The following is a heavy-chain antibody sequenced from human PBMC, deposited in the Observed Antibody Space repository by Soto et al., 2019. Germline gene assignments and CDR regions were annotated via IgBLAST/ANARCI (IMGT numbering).Heavy chain of an antibody. CDR3: TRDRGYPDSFDI. CDR2: INSDGSTI. V-gene: IGHV3-74*01. D-gene: IGHD3-10*01. CDR1: GFTFSPFW. J-gene: IGHJ3*02. Sequence: EAQLVESGGGLVQPGGSLRLSCAASGFTFSPFWMHWVRQAPGKGLVWVSHINSDGSTIVYADSVKGRFTISRDNAKNTLYLQMNSLRVEDTAVYFCTRDRGYPDSFDIWGQGTMVTVSS.